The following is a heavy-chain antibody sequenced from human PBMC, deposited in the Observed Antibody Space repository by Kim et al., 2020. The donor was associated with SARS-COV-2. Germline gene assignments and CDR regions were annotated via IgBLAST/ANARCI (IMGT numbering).Heavy chain of an antibody. CDR1: GFTFGDCA. V-gene: IGHV3-9*01. Sequence: GGSLRLSCAASGFTFGDCAMHWVRQAPGKGLEWVSGISWNSGSIGYADSVKGRFTISRDNAKNSLYLQMNSLRAEDTALYYCAKDTRARGYSSGWY. D-gene: IGHD6-19*01. CDR2: ISWNSGSI. J-gene: IGHJ2*01. CDR3: AKDTRARGYSSGWY.